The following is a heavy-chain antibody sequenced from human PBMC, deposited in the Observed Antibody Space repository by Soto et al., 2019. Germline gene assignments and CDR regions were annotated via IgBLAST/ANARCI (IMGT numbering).Heavy chain of an antibody. CDR1: GCTFTNFG. J-gene: IGHJ4*02. CDR3: ARREIQGPIDY. D-gene: IGHD1-26*01. Sequence: SVKVSCKASGCTFTNFGISWVRQAPGQGLEWMGGIIPIFGTANYAQKFQGRVTITADESTSTAYMELSSLRSEDTAVYYCARREIQGPIDYWGQGTLVTVS. CDR2: IIPIFGTA. V-gene: IGHV1-69*13.